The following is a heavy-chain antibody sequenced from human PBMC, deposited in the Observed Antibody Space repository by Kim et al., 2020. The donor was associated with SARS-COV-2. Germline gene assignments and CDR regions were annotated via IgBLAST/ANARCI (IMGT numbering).Heavy chain of an antibody. D-gene: IGHD3-10*01. V-gene: IGHV1-46*01. CDR3: ARATMVRGVSRIPLDY. Sequence: KFQVRVTMTRDTSTSTVYMELGSLRSEDTAVYYCARATMVRGVSRIPLDYWGQGTLVTVSS. J-gene: IGHJ4*02.